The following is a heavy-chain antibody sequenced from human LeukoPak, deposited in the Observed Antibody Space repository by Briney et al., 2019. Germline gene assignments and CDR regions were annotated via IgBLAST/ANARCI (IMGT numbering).Heavy chain of an antibody. J-gene: IGHJ4*02. D-gene: IGHD5-12*01. Sequence: GGSLRLSCAASRFTFSSYWMSWVRQAPGKGLEWVANIKQDGSEKYYVDSVKGRFTISRDNAKNSLYLQLNSLRAEDTAVYCCARARGGYDFDYWGQGTLVTVSS. CDR3: ARARGGYDFDY. CDR1: RFTFSSYW. V-gene: IGHV3-7*03. CDR2: IKQDGSEK.